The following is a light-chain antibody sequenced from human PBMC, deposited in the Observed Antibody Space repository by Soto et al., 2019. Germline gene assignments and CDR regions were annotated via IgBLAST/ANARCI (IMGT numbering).Light chain of an antibody. V-gene: IGLV2-14*01. CDR1: SSDVGAYNF. CDR3: SSYTTNMTLL. CDR2: EVS. J-gene: IGLJ2*01. Sequence: QSALTQAASVSGSPGQSITISCTGTSSDVGAYNFVSWYQQHPGKAPKLIFYEVSNRPPGLSDRFSGSKSGTTASLTISGLQAEDEADYFCSSYTTNMTLLFGGGTK.